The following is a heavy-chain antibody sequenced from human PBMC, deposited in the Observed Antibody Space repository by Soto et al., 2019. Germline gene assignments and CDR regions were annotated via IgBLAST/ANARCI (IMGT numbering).Heavy chain of an antibody. J-gene: IGHJ5*02. CDR2: IYSGGSP. V-gene: IGHV3-66*01. CDR3: ACSSSWLNWFDP. D-gene: IGHD6-13*01. Sequence: PGGPLRLSCAVSGFTGSSDYMSWVRQAPGKGLEWVSIIYSGGSPYYADSVKGRFTISRDNAKNSLYLQMNSLRDEDTAVYYCACSSSWLNWFDPWGQGTLVTVSS. CDR1: GFTGSSDY.